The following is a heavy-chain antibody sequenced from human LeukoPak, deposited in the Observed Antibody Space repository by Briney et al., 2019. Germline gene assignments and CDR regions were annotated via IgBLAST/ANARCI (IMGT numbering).Heavy chain of an antibody. J-gene: IGHJ4*02. CDR1: GFTFSSYS. V-gene: IGHV3-21*01. CDR2: ISTSSSYI. CDR3: ADGWSGFEY. D-gene: IGHD3-3*01. Sequence: GGSLRLSCAASGFTFSSYSMNWVRQAPGKGLEWVSSISTSSSYIYFADSVTGRFTISRDNAKNSLYLQMHNLRHENTAVYYCADGWSGFEYWGQGTLVNVFS.